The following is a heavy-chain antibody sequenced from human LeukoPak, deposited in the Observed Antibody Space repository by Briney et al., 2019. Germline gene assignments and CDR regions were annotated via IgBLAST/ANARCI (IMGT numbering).Heavy chain of an antibody. J-gene: IGHJ5*02. CDR1: GFTFRSYG. Sequence: GGSLRLSCAASGFTFRSYGMSWVRQAPGKGLEGVANIKQDGSEKYYVDSVKGRFTISRDNAKNALYLQINRLRDEDTAVYYCARTQNYYDSSGYYLTGFDPWGPGTLVTVSS. D-gene: IGHD3-22*01. V-gene: IGHV3-7*01. CDR2: IKQDGSEK. CDR3: ARTQNYYDSSGYYLTGFDP.